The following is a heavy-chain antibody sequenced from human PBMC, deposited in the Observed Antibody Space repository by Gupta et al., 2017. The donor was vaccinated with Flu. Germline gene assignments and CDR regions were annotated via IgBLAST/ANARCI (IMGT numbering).Heavy chain of an antibody. CDR2: INPISGGT. Sequence: GLEWMGWINPISGGTDYARKFQGRVSMTRDTSISTDYMELSRLRSEDTVEYYCERGPRSMITFGGVHEMGYYGMDVWGQGTTVTVSS. J-gene: IGHJ6*02. CDR3: ERGPRSMITFGGVHEMGYYGMDV. V-gene: IGHV1-2*02. D-gene: IGHD3-16*01.